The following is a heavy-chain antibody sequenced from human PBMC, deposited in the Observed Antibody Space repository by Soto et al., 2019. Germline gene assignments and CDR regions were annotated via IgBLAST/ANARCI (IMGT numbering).Heavy chain of an antibody. CDR1: GYTFIDYY. CDR2: ISPKSGGT. Sequence: QVQLVQSGAEVKKPGASVKVSCEASGYTFIDYYMHWVRQAPGQGFEWMGRISPKSGGTNYAQKFQGRVAMTWDTSLNTAYMELISLMSEETAVYYCARPPGYISDWYYFDLWGQGTLVTVSS. V-gene: IGHV1-2*02. CDR3: ARPPGYISDWYYFDL. D-gene: IGHD6-19*01. J-gene: IGHJ4*02.